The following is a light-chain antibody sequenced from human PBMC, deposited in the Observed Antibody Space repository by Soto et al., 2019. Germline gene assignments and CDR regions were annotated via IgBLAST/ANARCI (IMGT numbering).Light chain of an antibody. J-gene: IGKJ1*01. Sequence: DIQMTQSPSTLSASVGDRVTITCRASQSISRSLAWYQQKPGKAPSLLIYDASSLEGGVPSRFSGSGFGTEFTLTITNLQPADFATYYCQQYNSYSWTFGQGTKVEIK. CDR1: QSISRS. CDR3: QQYNSYSWT. V-gene: IGKV1-5*01. CDR2: DAS.